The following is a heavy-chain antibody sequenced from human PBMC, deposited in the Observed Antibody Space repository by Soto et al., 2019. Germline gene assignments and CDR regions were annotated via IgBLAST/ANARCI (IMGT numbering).Heavy chain of an antibody. CDR1: GYTLTELS. J-gene: IGHJ5*02. CDR2: ISAYNGNT. CDR3: ARAIAAAGNGWFDP. Sequence: GASVKVSCKVSGYTLTELSMHWVRQAPGQGLEWMGWISAYNGNTNYAQKLQGRVTMTTDTSTSTAYMELRSLRSDDTAVYYCARAIAAAGNGWFDPWGQGTLVTVSS. D-gene: IGHD6-13*01. V-gene: IGHV1-18*01.